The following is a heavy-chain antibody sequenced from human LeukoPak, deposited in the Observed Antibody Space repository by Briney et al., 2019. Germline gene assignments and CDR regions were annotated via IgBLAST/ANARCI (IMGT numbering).Heavy chain of an antibody. J-gene: IGHJ4*02. CDR2: IGSSGRTI. CDR3: ARGRELLLN. Sequence: GGSLRLSCAASGFTFSSYEMNWVRQAPGKGLEWVSYIGSSGRTIYYADSVKGRFTISRDNAKDSLYLQMNSLRAEDTAVFYCARGRELLLNWGQGTLVTVSS. D-gene: IGHD3-10*01. CDR1: GFTFSSYE. V-gene: IGHV3-48*03.